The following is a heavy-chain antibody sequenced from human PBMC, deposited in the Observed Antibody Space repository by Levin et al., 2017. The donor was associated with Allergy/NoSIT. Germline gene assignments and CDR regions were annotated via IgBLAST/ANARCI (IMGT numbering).Heavy chain of an antibody. CDR1: GYTFTSYY. D-gene: IGHD6-19*01. CDR2: INPSGGST. CDR3: ARAEYSSGRAFDI. V-gene: IGHV1-46*01. Sequence: GGSLRLSCKASGYTFTSYYMHWVRQAPGQGLEWMGIINPSGGSTSYAQKFQGRVTMTRDTSTSTVYMELSSLRSEDTAVYYCARAEYSSGRAFDIWGQGTMVTVSS. J-gene: IGHJ3*02.